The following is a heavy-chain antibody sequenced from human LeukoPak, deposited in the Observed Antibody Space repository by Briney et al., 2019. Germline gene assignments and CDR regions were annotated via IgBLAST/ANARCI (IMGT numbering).Heavy chain of an antibody. V-gene: IGHV1-69*13. D-gene: IGHD3-10*01. CDR1: GGTFSSYA. CDR3: AREDTLYYYGSGSYQFDY. J-gene: IGHJ4*02. CDR2: IIPIFGTA. Sequence: ASVKVSCKASGGTFSSYAISWVRQAPGQRLEWMGGIIPIFGTANYAQKFQGRVTITADESTSTAYMELSSLRSEDTAVYYCAREDTLYYYGSGSYQFDYWGQGTLVTVSS.